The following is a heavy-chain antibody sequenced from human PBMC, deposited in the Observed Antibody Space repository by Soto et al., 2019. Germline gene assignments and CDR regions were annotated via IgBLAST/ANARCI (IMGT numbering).Heavy chain of an antibody. CDR2: IVVGSGNT. D-gene: IGHD3-22*01. J-gene: IGHJ6*02. CDR1: GFTFTSSA. V-gene: IGHV1-58*01. Sequence: ASVKVSCKASGFTFTSSAVQWVRQARGQRLEWIGWIVVGSGNTNYAQKFQERVTITRDMSTSTAYMELSSLRSEDTAVYYCAADTGGSYYDSNTGMDVWGQGTTVTVSS. CDR3: AADTGGSYYDSNTGMDV.